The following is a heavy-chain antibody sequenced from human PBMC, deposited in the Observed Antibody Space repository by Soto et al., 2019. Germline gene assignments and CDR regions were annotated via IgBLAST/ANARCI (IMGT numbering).Heavy chain of an antibody. CDR3: AKLSARDYGDQLDY. J-gene: IGHJ4*02. V-gene: IGHV3-23*01. D-gene: IGHD4-17*01. CDR2: ISGNGDNT. CDR1: GFTFSSYA. Sequence: GGSLRLSCAASGFTFSSYAMTWVRQAPGKGLEWVSSISGNGDNTYYADSVKGRFTISRDTSKSTLYVQMNSLRADDTAVYYCAKLSARDYGDQLDYWGQGTLVTVSS.